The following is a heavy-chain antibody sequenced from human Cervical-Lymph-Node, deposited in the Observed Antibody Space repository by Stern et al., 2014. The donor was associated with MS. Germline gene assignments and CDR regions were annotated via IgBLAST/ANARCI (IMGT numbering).Heavy chain of an antibody. V-gene: IGHV1-8*01. CDR2: LNPDSGDT. J-gene: IGHJ1*01. CDR1: GYIFTSDD. Sequence: QDQLVQSGAEVRKPGASVRLSCKASGYIFTSDDINWVRQASGQGLEWMGWLNPDSGDTGFEQKVRGRVTMTSDITQNTAFMELRSLSSEDTAVYYFTKAWGHWGQGTQVTVSS. D-gene: IGHD7-27*01. CDR3: TKAWGH.